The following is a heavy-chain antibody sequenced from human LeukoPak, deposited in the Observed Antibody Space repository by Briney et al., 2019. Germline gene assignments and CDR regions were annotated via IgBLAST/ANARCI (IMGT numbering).Heavy chain of an antibody. CDR1: GFTFSSYA. Sequence: GGSLRLSCAASGFTFSSYAMHWVRQAPGKELEWVAVISYDGSNKYYADSVKGRFTISRDNSKNTLYLQMNSLRAEDTAVYYCARDGGSPGFDYWGQGTLVTVSS. J-gene: IGHJ4*02. D-gene: IGHD1-26*01. V-gene: IGHV3-30-3*01. CDR2: ISYDGSNK. CDR3: ARDGGSPGFDY.